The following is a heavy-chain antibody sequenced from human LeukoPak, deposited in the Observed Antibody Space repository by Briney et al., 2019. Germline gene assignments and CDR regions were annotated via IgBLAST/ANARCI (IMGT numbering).Heavy chain of an antibody. CDR1: GGSNNYYY. D-gene: IGHD2-15*01. CDR2: ISSSGTS. J-gene: IGHJ4*02. V-gene: IGHV4-4*07. CDR3: AREGYSGGVCYFDY. Sequence: SGTLSLSCRVSGGSNNYYYRTWIRQPAGKGLEWIGRISSSGTSNYTPSPMNRVTLALEMSEKQFSLKLSSVTAADTPGYCSAREGYSGGVCYFDYWGRGTLVTVSS.